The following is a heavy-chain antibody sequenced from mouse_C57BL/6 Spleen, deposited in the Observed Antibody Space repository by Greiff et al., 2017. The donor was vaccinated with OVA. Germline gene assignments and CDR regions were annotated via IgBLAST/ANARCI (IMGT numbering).Heavy chain of an antibody. Sequence: QVQLQQPGAELVRPGTSVKLSCKASGYTFTSYWMHWVKQRPGQGLEWIGVIDPSDSYTNYNQKFKGKATLTVDKSSSTAYTQLSSLTSEDSAVYYCAIWWDGYAMDYWGQGTSVTVSS. V-gene: IGHV1-59*01. CDR2: IDPSDSYT. CDR1: GYTFTSYW. J-gene: IGHJ4*01. D-gene: IGHD1-1*02. CDR3: AIWWDGYAMDY.